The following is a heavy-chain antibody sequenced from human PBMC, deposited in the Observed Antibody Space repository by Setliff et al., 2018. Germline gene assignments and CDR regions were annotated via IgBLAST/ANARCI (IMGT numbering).Heavy chain of an antibody. D-gene: IGHD1-26*01. CDR1: GYTFAKYG. V-gene: IGHV1-18*01. CDR2: ISGYNGYT. J-gene: IGHJ6*03. Sequence: GASVKVSCKAFGYTFAKYGTSWVRQAPGQGLEWMGWISGYNGYTVYAQKLQGRVTLTTDTSTGTAYMEVRSLRSDDTAQLLCERRREENYYYYMDVWGKGTAVTVSS. CDR3: ERRREENYYYYMDV.